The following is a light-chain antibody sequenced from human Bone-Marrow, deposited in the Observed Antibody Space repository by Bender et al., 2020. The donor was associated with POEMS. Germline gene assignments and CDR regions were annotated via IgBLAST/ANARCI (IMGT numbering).Light chain of an antibody. V-gene: IGLV2-14*03. CDR1: ISDLGAYAH. CDR3: LSSTLTNSFA. Sequence: QSALAQPASVSGSPGQSITISCTGAISDLGAYAHVSWYQHHPGKAPRLIISGVTNRPSGVSDRFSGAKSGDTASLTISGLQSEDEADYYCLSSTLTNSFAFGPGTKVIV. J-gene: IGLJ1*01. CDR2: GVT.